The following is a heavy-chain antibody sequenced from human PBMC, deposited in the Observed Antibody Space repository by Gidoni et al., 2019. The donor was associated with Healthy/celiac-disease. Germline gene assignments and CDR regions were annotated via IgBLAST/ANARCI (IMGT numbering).Heavy chain of an antibody. V-gene: IGHV3-21*01. CDR1: GFTFRSPS. D-gene: IGHD2-21*02. CDR2: ISSSSSYI. CDR3: ARAPTGGFVTAILYYMDV. J-gene: IGHJ6*03. Sequence: EVQLVESGGGLVKPGGSLSLSCAASGFTFRSPSRDWVRQAPGKGLEWVSSISSSSSYIYYADSVKGRFTISRDNAKNSLYLQMNSLRAEDTAVYYCARAPTGGFVTAILYYMDVWGKGTTVTVSS.